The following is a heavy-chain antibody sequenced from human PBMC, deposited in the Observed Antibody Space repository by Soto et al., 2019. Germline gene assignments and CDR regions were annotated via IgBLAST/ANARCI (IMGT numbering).Heavy chain of an antibody. CDR3: TRSTASDADY. V-gene: IGHV1-18*01. Sequence: QVQLVQSGAEVKKPGASVKVSCKASGYTFNSYGISWVRQAPGQGREWRGWISAYNGNTNYAQKLQGRVTMTTDTSASTAYMGRRSLTFDDPSVYHCTRSTASDADYCGQGTVVTVS. CDR1: GYTFNSYG. CDR2: ISAYNGNT. J-gene: IGHJ4*02. D-gene: IGHD2-8*02.